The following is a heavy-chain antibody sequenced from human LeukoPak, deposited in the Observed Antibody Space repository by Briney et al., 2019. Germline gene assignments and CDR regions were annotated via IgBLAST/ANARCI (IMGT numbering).Heavy chain of an antibody. CDR3: SREWGNGNDLRPDS. Sequence: GGSLRLSCAASGFTFSSYGMHWVRQAPGKGLEWIGFIRSSIYGGTPKAAASVKGRFIFSRDDSKGVAYLRMNSLKTDDTAVYYCSREWGNGNDLRPDSWGQGTLVTVSS. CDR2: IRSSIYGGTP. CDR1: GFTFSSYG. V-gene: IGHV3-49*04. J-gene: IGHJ4*02. D-gene: IGHD1-1*01.